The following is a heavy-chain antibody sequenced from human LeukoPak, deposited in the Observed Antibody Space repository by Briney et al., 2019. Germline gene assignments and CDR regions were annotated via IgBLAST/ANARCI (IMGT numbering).Heavy chain of an antibody. D-gene: IGHD3-3*01. Sequence: PGGSLRLSCAASGFTFSSYAMSWVRQAPGKGLEWVSAISGSGGSTYYADSVNGRFTISRDNAKNSLYLQMNSLRAEDTAVYYCARETLDYDFWSGGAVHFDYWGQGTLVTVSS. CDR3: ARETLDYDFWSGGAVHFDY. V-gene: IGHV3-23*01. J-gene: IGHJ4*02. CDR1: GFTFSSYA. CDR2: ISGSGGST.